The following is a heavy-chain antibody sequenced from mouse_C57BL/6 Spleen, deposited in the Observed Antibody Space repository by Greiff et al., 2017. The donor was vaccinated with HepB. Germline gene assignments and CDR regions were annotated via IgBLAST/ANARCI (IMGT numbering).Heavy chain of an antibody. CDR1: GYTFTDYY. CDR3: ARAPYDYDLFWYFDV. D-gene: IGHD2-4*01. CDR2: INPNNGGT. J-gene: IGHJ1*03. Sequence: EVQLQQSGPELVKPGASVKISCKASGYTFTDYYMNWVKQSHGKSLEWIGDINPNNGGTSYNQKFKGKATLTVDKSSSTAYMELRSLTSEDSAVYYCARAPYDYDLFWYFDVWGTGTTVTVSS. V-gene: IGHV1-26*01.